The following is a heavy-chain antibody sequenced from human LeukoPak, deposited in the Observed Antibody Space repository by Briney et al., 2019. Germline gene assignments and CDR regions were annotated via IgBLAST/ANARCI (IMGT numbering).Heavy chain of an antibody. CDR1: GFTVSSNY. V-gene: IGHV3-23*01. Sequence: GGSLRLSCAASGFTVSSNYMSWVRQAPGKGLEWVSAISGSGGSTYYADSVKGRFTISRGNSKNTLYLQMNSLRAEDTAVYYCAKDRDCSSTSCYGGNYWGQGTLVTVSS. CDR3: AKDRDCSSTSCYGGNY. D-gene: IGHD2-2*01. J-gene: IGHJ4*02. CDR2: ISGSGGST.